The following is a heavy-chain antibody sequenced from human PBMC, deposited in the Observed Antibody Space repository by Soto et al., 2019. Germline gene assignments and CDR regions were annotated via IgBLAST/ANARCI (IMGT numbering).Heavy chain of an antibody. CDR1: GFTLNTYA. CDR3: ATDGVEYVVSGLYYFDY. CDR2: VSYNGKNK. V-gene: IGHV3-30*14. J-gene: IGHJ4*02. Sequence: QVQLVESGGGVVQPGTSLRLSCAASGFTLNTYAMHWVRQVPGKGLEWLAFVSYNGKNKYYGDSVKGRFTISRDDSKNTLYLQMNSLRSEDTAVYYCATDGVEYVVSGLYYFDYWGQGTLVTVSS. D-gene: IGHD2-8*02.